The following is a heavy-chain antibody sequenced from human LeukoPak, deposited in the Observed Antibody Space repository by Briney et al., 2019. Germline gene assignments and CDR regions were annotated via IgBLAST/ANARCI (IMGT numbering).Heavy chain of an antibody. CDR2: LYNAGST. V-gene: IGHV3-53*01. CDR3: AIDPNWGTHS. CDR1: GFTVSNKY. J-gene: IGHJ4*02. Sequence: PGGSLRLSCVASGFTVSNKYMSWVRQAPGKGLEWVSVLYNAGSTYYADSVKGRFTISRDNSKNALYLQMNSLRVEDTAVYYCAIDPNWGTHSWGQGVLVTVSS. D-gene: IGHD7-27*01.